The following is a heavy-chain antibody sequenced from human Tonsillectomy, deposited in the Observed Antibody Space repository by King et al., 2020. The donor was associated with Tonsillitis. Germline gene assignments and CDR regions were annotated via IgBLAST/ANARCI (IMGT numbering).Heavy chain of an antibody. Sequence: VQLVESGGGLVQPGGSLRLSCAASGFTFSNYAMSWVRQAPGKGLEWVSIIYSGASSTYYADSVKGRFTISRDNSKSTLSLQTNSLRAEDTAVYFCAKGDFFFDTWGQGTLVTVSS. D-gene: IGHD2/OR15-2a*01. CDR3: AKGDFFFDT. CDR1: GFTFSNYA. V-gene: IGHV3-23*03. CDR2: IYSGASST. J-gene: IGHJ5*02.